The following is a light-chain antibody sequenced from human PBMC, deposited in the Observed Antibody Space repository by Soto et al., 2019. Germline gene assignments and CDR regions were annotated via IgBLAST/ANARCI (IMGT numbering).Light chain of an antibody. Sequence: AIRMTQSPSSFSASTGDRVTITCRASQGISSYLAWYQQKPGKAPKLLIYAASTLQSGVPSRFSGSGSGTDFTLTISCLHSEDFATYYCQQYYSYPSFGGGTKVEIK. J-gene: IGKJ4*01. CDR3: QQYYSYPS. CDR1: QGISSY. V-gene: IGKV1-8*01. CDR2: AAS.